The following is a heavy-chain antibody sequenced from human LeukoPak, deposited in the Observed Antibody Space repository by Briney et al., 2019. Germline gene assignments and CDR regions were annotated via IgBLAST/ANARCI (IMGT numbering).Heavy chain of an antibody. Sequence: SETLSLTCTVSGGSISSGGYYWSWIRQHPGKGLEWIGYIYYSGSTYYNPSLKSRVTISVDTSKNQFSLKLSSVTAADTAVYYCARDSGGPTTVWGQGTLVTVSS. J-gene: IGHJ4*02. CDR2: IYYSGST. V-gene: IGHV4-31*03. CDR1: GGSISSGGYY. D-gene: IGHD1-26*01. CDR3: ARDSGGPTTV.